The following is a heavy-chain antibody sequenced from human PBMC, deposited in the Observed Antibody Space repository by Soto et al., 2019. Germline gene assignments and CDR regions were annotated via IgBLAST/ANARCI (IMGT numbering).Heavy chain of an antibody. Sequence: QVQLQESGPGLVKPSETLSLTCTVSGGSISSYYWSWIRQPPGKGLEWIGYIYYSGSTNYNPSLKSRVTISVDTSKNQFSLKLSSVTAADTAVYYCARHERCSGGSCYPPVGFRPSGYFQHWGQGTLVTVSS. J-gene: IGHJ1*01. CDR2: IYYSGST. V-gene: IGHV4-59*08. D-gene: IGHD2-15*01. CDR1: GGSISSYY. CDR3: ARHERCSGGSCYPPVGFRPSGYFQH.